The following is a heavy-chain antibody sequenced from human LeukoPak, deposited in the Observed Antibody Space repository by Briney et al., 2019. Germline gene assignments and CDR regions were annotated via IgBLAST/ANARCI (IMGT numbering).Heavy chain of an antibody. CDR1: GGSLSGYY. D-gene: IGHD3-9*01. Sequence: PSETPSLTCAVYGGSLSGYYWSWIRQSPGKGLEWIGEVNHGGNTNYNPSLKSRVTISADTSKNMFSLKLGSVTAADTAVYYCARLLISDPVITHAFDIWGQGTMVTVSS. CDR2: VNHGGNT. J-gene: IGHJ3*02. V-gene: IGHV4-34*01. CDR3: ARLLISDPVITHAFDI.